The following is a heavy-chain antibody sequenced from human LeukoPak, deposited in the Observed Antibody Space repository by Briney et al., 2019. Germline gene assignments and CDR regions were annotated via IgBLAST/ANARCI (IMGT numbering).Heavy chain of an antibody. CDR1: GFTFSSYG. CDR3: ARAGGVVGATHAFDI. CDR2: ISSSSSYI. Sequence: PGGSLRLSCAASGFTFSSYGMSWVRQAPGKGLEWVSSISSSSSYIYYADSVKGRFTISRDNAKNSLYLQMNSLRAEDTAVYYCARAGGVVGATHAFDIWGQGTMVTVSS. J-gene: IGHJ3*02. V-gene: IGHV3-21*01. D-gene: IGHD1-26*01.